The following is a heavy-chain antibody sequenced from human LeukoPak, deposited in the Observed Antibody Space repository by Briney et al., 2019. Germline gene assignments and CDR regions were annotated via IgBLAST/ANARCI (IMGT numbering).Heavy chain of an antibody. D-gene: IGHD2-2*01. Sequence: PSETLSLTCTVSSDSISSSYWRWIRQPPGKGLEWIGYIYYSGSTNYNPSLKSRVAISVDTSKNQFSLKLNSVTAADTAVYYCARGYCSSTICFQYFHHWGQGTLVTVSS. J-gene: IGHJ1*01. CDR3: ARGYCSSTICFQYFHH. CDR2: IYYSGST. V-gene: IGHV4-59*01. CDR1: SDSISSSY.